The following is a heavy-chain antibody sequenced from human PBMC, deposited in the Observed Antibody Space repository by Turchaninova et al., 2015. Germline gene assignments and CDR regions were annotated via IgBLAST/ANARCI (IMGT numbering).Heavy chain of an antibody. V-gene: IGHV3-48*04. CDR3: AREHDYYYYMDV. CDR1: GFIFSSYN. Sequence: EVQLVESGGGLVQPGGSLRLSCAASGFIFSSYNMNWVRQAPGKGLEWLLYICSSSNTIYYRESVKGRFTITRDNAKNSLYLQMYSLRAEDTAVYYCAREHDYYYYMDVWGKGTTVTVSS. J-gene: IGHJ6*03. CDR2: ICSSSNTI.